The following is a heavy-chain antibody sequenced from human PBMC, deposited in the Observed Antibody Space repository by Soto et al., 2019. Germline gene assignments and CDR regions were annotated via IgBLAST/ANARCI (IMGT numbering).Heavy chain of an antibody. CDR1: GGSISSGGYY. D-gene: IGHD7-27*01. V-gene: IGHV4-31*03. Sequence: PSETLSLTCTVSGGSISSGGYYWSWIRQHPGKGLEWIGYIYYSGITYYSPSLKSRVTISVDTSKNQFSLKLSSVTAADTAVYYCARYGDRYYYYGMDVWGQGTTVTVSS. CDR2: IYYSGIT. J-gene: IGHJ6*02. CDR3: ARYGDRYYYYGMDV.